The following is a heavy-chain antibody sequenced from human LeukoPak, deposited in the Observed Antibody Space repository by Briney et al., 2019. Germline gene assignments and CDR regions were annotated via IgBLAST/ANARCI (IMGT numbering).Heavy chain of an antibody. CDR2: INHSGST. J-gene: IGHJ4*02. CDR1: GGSFSGYY. D-gene: IGHD2-2*01. CDR3: ARGAPRSVPAQGEFDY. V-gene: IGHV4-34*01. Sequence: SETLSLTCAVYGGSFSGYYWSWIRQSPGKGLEWIGEINHSGSTNYNPSLKSRVTISVDTSKNQFSLKLSSVTAADTAVYYCARGAPRSVPAQGEFDYWGQGTLVTVSS.